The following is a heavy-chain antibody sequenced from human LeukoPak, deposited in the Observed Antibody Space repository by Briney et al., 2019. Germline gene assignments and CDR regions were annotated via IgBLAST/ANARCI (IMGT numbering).Heavy chain of an antibody. CDR3: ARYPGASGDSYYFDY. V-gene: IGHV4-59*02. CDR2: IYYSGSI. D-gene: IGHD4-17*01. Sequence: PPETLSLTCTVSGGSVTTYHWSWIRQPPGKGLEWIGYIYYSGSINYNPSLNSRVTISLDTSKNEFSLKLRSVTAADTAVYYCARYPGASGDSYYFDYWGQGTRVTVSS. CDR1: GGSVTTYH. J-gene: IGHJ4*02.